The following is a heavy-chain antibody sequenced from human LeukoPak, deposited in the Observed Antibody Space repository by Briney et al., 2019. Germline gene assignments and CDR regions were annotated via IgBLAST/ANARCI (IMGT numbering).Heavy chain of an antibody. V-gene: IGHV3-23*01. CDR2: ISGSGGST. D-gene: IGHD6-13*01. CDR3: AKSRYSSSWERAEYFQH. Sequence: GGSLRLSCAASGFTFSSYAMSWVRQAPGKGLEWVSAISGSGGSTYYADSVKGRFTISRDNSKNTLYLQMNSLRAEDTAVYYCAKSRYSSSWERAEYFQHWGQGTLVTVSS. J-gene: IGHJ1*01. CDR1: GFTFSSYA.